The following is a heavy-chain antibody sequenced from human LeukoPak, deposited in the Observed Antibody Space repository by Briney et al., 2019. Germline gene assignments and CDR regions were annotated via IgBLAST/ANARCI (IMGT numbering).Heavy chain of an antibody. D-gene: IGHD6-13*01. CDR1: GGSISSFY. CDR3: ARGKQQLAT. Sequence: SETLSLTCTVSGGSISSFYWSWIRQPAGKGLEWIGRISTSGTTNYNPSLKSRVTISVDTSKNQFSLKPSSVTAADTAVYYCARGKQQLATWGQGTLVTVSS. J-gene: IGHJ5*02. CDR2: ISTSGTT. V-gene: IGHV4-4*07.